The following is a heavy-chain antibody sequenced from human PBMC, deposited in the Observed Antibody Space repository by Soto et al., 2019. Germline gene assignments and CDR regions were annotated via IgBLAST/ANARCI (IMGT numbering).Heavy chain of an antibody. J-gene: IGHJ4*02. CDR2: IIPIFGTA. CDR1: GGTFSSYA. Sequence: SVKVSCKASGGTFSSYAISWVRQAPGQGLEWMGGIIPIFGTANYAQKFQGRVTITADESTSTAYMELSSLRSEDTAVYYCARRIRFLEWLLWDYWGQGTLVTVSS. V-gene: IGHV1-69*13. D-gene: IGHD3-3*01. CDR3: ARRIRFLEWLLWDY.